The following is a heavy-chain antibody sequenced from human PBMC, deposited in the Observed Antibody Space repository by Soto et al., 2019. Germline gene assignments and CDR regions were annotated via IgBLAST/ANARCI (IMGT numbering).Heavy chain of an antibody. J-gene: IGHJ4*02. CDR3: AKEGTGAQSIFDY. CDR2: ISYDGSNK. CDR1: GFTFSSYG. D-gene: IGHD7-27*01. V-gene: IGHV3-30*18. Sequence: QVQLVESGGGVVQPGRSLRLSCAASGFTFSSYGMHWVRQAPGKGLEWVAVISYDGSNKYCADSVKGRFTISRDNSKNTLYLQMNSLRAEDTAVYYCAKEGTGAQSIFDYWGQGTLVTVSS.